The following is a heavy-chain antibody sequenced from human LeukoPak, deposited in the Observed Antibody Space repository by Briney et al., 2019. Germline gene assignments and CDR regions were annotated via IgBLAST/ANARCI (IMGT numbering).Heavy chain of an antibody. CDR1: GYTFTSYG. J-gene: IGHJ6*03. CDR2: ISAYNGNT. D-gene: IGHD5-18*01. V-gene: IGHV1-18*01. Sequence: ASVKVSCKASGYTFTSYGISWVRQAPGQGLEWMGWISAYNGNTNYAQKLQGRVTMTTDTSTSTAYMELRSLRSDDTAVYYCARGWAIQYYYYYYMDVWGKGTTVTVSS. CDR3: ARGWAIQYYYYYYMDV.